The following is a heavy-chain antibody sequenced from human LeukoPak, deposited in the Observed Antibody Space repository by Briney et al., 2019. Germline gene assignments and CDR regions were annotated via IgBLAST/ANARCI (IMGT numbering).Heavy chain of an antibody. J-gene: IGHJ5*02. CDR3: AREWSYYDSSGYYPGWFDP. V-gene: IGHV3-53*01. CDR2: IYSGGST. CDR1: GFSLTTYT. Sequence: GGSLRLSCVASGFSLTTYTMNWVRQAPGKGLEWVSVIYSGGSTYYADSVKGRFTISRDNSKNTLYLQMNSLRAEDTAVYYCAREWSYYDSSGYYPGWFDPWGQGTLVTVSS. D-gene: IGHD3-22*01.